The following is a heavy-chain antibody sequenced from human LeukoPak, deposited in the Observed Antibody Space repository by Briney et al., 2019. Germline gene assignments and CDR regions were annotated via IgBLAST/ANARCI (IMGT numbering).Heavy chain of an antibody. CDR1: GYTFTSYD. CDR2: MNPNSGNT. V-gene: IGHV1-8*01. Sequence: GASVKVSCKASGYTFTSYDINWVRQAAGQGLEWMGWMNPNSGNTGYAQKFQGRITMARNTSISTAYMELSSLTSEGTAVYFWARRYDSGSYHLPHWGQGTLVTVSS. J-gene: IGHJ4*02. D-gene: IGHD3-10*01. CDR3: ARRYDSGSYHLPH.